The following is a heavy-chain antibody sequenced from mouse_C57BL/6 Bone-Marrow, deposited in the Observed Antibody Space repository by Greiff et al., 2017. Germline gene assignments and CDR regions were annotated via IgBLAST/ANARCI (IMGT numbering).Heavy chain of an antibody. CDR1: GFSLTSYG. Sequence: VQLQQSGPVLVQPSQSLSITCTVSGFSLTSYGVHWVRQSPGKGLEWLGEIWRGGSTDYNAAFISRLSISRDNSKSQVFFKMNSLQADDSAIYYCARNYGQLRLPAYWGQGTLVTVSA. CDR3: ARNYGQLRLPAY. CDR2: IWRGGST. D-gene: IGHD3-2*02. V-gene: IGHV2-2*01. J-gene: IGHJ3*01.